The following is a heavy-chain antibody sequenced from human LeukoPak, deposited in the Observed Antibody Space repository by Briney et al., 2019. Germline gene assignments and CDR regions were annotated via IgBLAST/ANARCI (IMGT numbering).Heavy chain of an antibody. CDR1: GFTFSSYA. CDR2: ISGSGDGT. CDR3: AKEGDPNYDSSGYHH. Sequence: PGGSLRLSCAASGFTFSSYAMSWVRQAPGKGLEWVSGISGSGDGTYYADSVKGRFTISRDNSKNTLYLQMNSLRAEDTAVYYCAKEGDPNYDSSGYHHWGQGTLVTVSS. J-gene: IGHJ5*02. D-gene: IGHD3-22*01. V-gene: IGHV3-23*01.